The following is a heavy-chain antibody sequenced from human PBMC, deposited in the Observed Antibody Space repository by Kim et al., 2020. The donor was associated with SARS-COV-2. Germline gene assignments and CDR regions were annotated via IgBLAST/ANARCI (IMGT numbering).Heavy chain of an antibody. J-gene: IGHJ6*02. CDR3: VAREGGFQLLAPPHYYNYHGLDV. CDR2: ISGNAATT. CDR1: GFAFVNKA. D-gene: IGHD2-2*01. V-gene: IGHV3-23*01. Sequence: GGSLRLSCEGAGFAFVNKAMSWVRQAPGKGLEWVAGISGNAATTSYADSVKGRLTISRDNSKNTLYLLINSLRVDDTGKYYCVAREGGFQLLAPPHYYNYHGLDVWGLGTTVTVSS.